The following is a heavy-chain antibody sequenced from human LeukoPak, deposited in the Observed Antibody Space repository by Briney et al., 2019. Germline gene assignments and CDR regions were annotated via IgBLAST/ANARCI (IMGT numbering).Heavy chain of an antibody. J-gene: IGHJ4*02. CDR2: IYSGGST. CDR3: ARGRLSVFAYSNYWAYYFDY. CDR1: GFTFSSNY. D-gene: IGHD4-11*01. V-gene: IGHV3-66*01. Sequence: GGSLRLSCAASGFTFSSNYMSWVRQAPGKGLEWGSVIYSGGSTYYADSVRGRFTISRDTAKDTLYLQMNSLRAEDTAVYFCARGRLSVFAYSNYWAYYFDYWGQGTLVTVSS.